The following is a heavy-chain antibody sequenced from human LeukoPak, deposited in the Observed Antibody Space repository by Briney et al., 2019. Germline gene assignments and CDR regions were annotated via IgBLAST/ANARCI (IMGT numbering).Heavy chain of an antibody. CDR1: GYTFTSYG. CDR2: INPNSGGT. Sequence: GASVKVSCKASGYTFTSYGISWVRQAPGQGLEWMGWINPNSGGTNYAQKFQGRVTMTRDTSISTAYMELSRLRSDDTAVYYCARDVSVTPEYAFDIWGQGTMVTVSS. J-gene: IGHJ3*02. CDR3: ARDVSVTPEYAFDI. V-gene: IGHV1-2*02. D-gene: IGHD4-23*01.